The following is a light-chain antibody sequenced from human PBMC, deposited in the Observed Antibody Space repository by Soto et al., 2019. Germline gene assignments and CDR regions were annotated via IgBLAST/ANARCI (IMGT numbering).Light chain of an antibody. J-gene: IGKJ1*01. CDR3: QQYGSSGT. V-gene: IGKV3-20*01. CDR1: QYINTR. Sequence: EIVLTQSPATLSSFPGDRVTLSCRASQYINTRLAWYQHRPGQAPRLLIYDASTRATGIPDRFSGSGSGTDFTLTISRLEPEDFAVYYCQQYGSSGTFGQGTKVDIK. CDR2: DAS.